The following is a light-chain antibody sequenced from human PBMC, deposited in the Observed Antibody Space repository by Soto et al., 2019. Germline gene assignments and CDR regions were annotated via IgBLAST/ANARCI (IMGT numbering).Light chain of an antibody. J-gene: IGKJ1*01. Sequence: DIQMTQSPPSLSASVGDRVTITCRASHGIDRHLCWYQQKPGQAPKFLIYGASTLQNGVLSRFSGSGSGADFTLTISSLQPEDFATYYCQQTYSNPQTFGQGTKVEIK. CDR2: GAS. CDR3: QQTYSNPQT. V-gene: IGKV1-39*01. CDR1: HGIDRH.